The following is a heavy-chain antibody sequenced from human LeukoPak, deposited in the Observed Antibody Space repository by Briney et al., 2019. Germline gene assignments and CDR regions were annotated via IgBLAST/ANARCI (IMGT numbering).Heavy chain of an antibody. CDR1: GFTFSSYW. D-gene: IGHD3-22*01. Sequence: GGSLRLSCAASGFTFSSYWMSWVRQAPGKGLEWVANIKQDGSEKYYVDSVKGRFTISRDNAKNSLYLQMNSLRAEDTAVYYCAKQIDYYDSSGYYWGQGTLVTVSS. V-gene: IGHV3-7*01. J-gene: IGHJ4*02. CDR2: IKQDGSEK. CDR3: AKQIDYYDSSGYY.